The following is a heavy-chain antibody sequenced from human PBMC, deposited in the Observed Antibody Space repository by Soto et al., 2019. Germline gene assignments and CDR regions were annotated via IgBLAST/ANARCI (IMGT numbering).Heavy chain of an antibody. CDR3: ASGTTGTNIDAFDI. Sequence: SETLSLTCTVSGGSISSSSYYWGWIRQPPGKGLEWIGEIYHSGSTNYNPSLKSRVTISVDKSKNQFSLKLSSVTAADTAVYYCASGTTGTNIDAFDIWGQGTMVTVSS. V-gene: IGHV4-39*07. CDR1: GGSISSSSYY. CDR2: IYHSGST. D-gene: IGHD1-1*01. J-gene: IGHJ3*02.